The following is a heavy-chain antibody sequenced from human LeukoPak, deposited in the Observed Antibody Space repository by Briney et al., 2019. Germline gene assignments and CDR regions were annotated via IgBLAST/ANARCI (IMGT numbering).Heavy chain of an antibody. CDR2: SDTEGSMT. CDR3: ARDPYSGNYGNDYYYYMDV. D-gene: IGHD1-26*01. V-gene: IGHV3-74*01. J-gene: IGHJ6*03. Sequence: GGSLRLSCAASGFTFSRYWMHWVRQAPGKGLEWVSYSDTEGSMTSYADSVKGRFTISRDNAKNSLYLQMDSLGPEDTAVYYCARDPYSGNYGNDYYYYMDVWGKGTTVTISS. CDR1: GFTFSRYW.